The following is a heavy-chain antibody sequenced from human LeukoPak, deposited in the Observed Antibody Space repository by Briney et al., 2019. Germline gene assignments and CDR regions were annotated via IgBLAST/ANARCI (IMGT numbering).Heavy chain of an antibody. Sequence: PSETLSLTCAVYGGSFSGYFWSWIRQPPGKGLEWIGEINHSGRTNYNPSLNRRVTVSVDTSKNQFSLKLRSLTAADTAVYYCARGGYFDPWGRGTLVTVSS. V-gene: IGHV4-34*01. CDR1: GGSFSGYF. CDR3: ARGGYFDP. J-gene: IGHJ2*01. CDR2: INHSGRT.